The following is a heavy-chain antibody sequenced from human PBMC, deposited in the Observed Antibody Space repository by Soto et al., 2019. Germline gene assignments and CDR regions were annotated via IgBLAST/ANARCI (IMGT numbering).Heavy chain of an antibody. D-gene: IGHD2-21*01. J-gene: IGHJ6*02. CDR3: ARFGDFTAAGV. V-gene: IGHV3-7*03. Sequence: WVSLRFSCTAYHFTLSSYWRSWAPQSPGRGLEWLANIKPDGCAQYYVDSVKGRFTISRDTALYLQMNSLRPDDAAVYYCARFGDFTAAGVWGRGTRVT. CDR1: HFTLSSYW. CDR2: IKPDGCAQ.